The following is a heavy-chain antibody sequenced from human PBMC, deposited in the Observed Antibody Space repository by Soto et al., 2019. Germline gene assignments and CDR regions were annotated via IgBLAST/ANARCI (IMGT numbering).Heavy chain of an antibody. CDR3: ARDHYDFWSGPQRKGNYYYYMDV. Sequence: QVQLQESGPGLVKPSQTLSLTCTVSGGSISSGGYYWSWIRQHPGKGLEWIGYIYYSGSTYYNPSLKSRVTISVDTSKNQFSLKLSSVTAADTAVYYCARDHYDFWSGPQRKGNYYYYMDVWGKGTTVTVSS. D-gene: IGHD3-3*01. CDR1: GGSISSGGYY. V-gene: IGHV4-31*03. J-gene: IGHJ6*03. CDR2: IYYSGST.